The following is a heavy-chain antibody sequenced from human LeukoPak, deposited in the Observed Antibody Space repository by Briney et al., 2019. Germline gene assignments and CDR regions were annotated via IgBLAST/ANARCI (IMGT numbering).Heavy chain of an antibody. CDR2: INPNSGGT. V-gene: IGHV1-2*02. CDR3: AREGGYDLDY. D-gene: IGHD5-12*01. Sequence: ASVKVSCKASGYTFTGYYMHWVRQAPGQGLEWMGWINPNSGGTNYAQKFQGRVTMTRDTSTSTAYRELSRLRAEDTAVYYCAREGGYDLDYWGQRNLFTVSS. J-gene: IGHJ4*02. CDR1: GYTFTGYY.